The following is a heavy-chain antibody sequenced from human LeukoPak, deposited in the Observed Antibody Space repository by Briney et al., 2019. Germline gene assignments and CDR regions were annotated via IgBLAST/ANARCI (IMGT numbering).Heavy chain of an antibody. CDR3: ATYSSGWSIDY. D-gene: IGHD6-19*01. Sequence: GGSLRLSCAASGFTFSSYAMSWVRQAPGKGLEWVSVISGSDGTTYYADSVKGRFTISRDNSKNTLYLQMNSLRAEDTAVYYCATYSSGWSIDYWGQGTLVTVSS. CDR2: ISGSDGTT. J-gene: IGHJ4*02. CDR1: GFTFSSYA. V-gene: IGHV3-23*01.